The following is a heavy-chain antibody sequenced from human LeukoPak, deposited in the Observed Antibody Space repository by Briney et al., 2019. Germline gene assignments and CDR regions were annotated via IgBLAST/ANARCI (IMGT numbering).Heavy chain of an antibody. CDR1: GFTFSYYG. CDR3: AKRIQYSSSSAYFDY. CDR2: ISDSAGST. Sequence: GSLRLSCAASGFTFSYYGMKWVRQAPGKGLELVSIISDSAGSTFYADSVKGRFAISRDNSKNTLYLQMNSLRAGDTAIYYCAKRIQYSSSSAYFDYWGQGTLVTVSS. V-gene: IGHV3-23*01. J-gene: IGHJ4*02. D-gene: IGHD6-6*01.